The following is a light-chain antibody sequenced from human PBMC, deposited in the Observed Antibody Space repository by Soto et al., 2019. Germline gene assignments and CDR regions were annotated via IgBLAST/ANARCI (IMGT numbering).Light chain of an antibody. CDR3: QQYHHWPPIT. V-gene: IGKV3-15*01. CDR2: RAS. J-gene: IGKJ5*01. Sequence: EIVMTQSAATLSVSPGERATLSWRASQSIDINLVWYQQKPGQSPRLLIFRASSRATGIPDRFSGSGSGTEFTLTISSLQSEDFAVYYCQQYHHWPPITFGQGTRLEIK. CDR1: QSIDIN.